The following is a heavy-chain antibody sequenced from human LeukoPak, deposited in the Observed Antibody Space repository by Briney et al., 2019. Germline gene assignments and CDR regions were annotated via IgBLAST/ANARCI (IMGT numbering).Heavy chain of an antibody. CDR2: IYPGDSDT. CDR3: ARLTVAAAGTRNWFDP. CDR1: GYSFTSYW. Sequence: GESLEISCKGSGYSFTSYWIGWVRQMPGKGLEWMGIIYPGDSDTRYSPSFQGQVTISADKSISTAYLQWSSLKASDTAMYYCARLTVAAAGTRNWFDPWGQGTLVTVSS. V-gene: IGHV5-51*01. D-gene: IGHD6-13*01. J-gene: IGHJ5*02.